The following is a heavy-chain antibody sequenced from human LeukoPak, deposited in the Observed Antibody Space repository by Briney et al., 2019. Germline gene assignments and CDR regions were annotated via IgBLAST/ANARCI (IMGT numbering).Heavy chain of an antibody. J-gene: IGHJ4*02. Sequence: GGSLRLPCAASGFTFSNYWMHWVRQAPGKGLEWVANIKQDGSEKYYVDSVKGRFTISRDNAKNSLYLQMNSLRAEDTAVYFCARDQSPYYWGQGTLVTVSS. CDR2: IKQDGSEK. CDR3: ARDQSPYY. V-gene: IGHV3-7*01. CDR1: GFTFSNYW.